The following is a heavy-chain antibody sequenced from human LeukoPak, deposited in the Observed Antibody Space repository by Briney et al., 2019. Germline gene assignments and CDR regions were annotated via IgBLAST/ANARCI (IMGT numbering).Heavy chain of an antibody. CDR3: AREVITMVRGVILAFDI. Sequence: SETLSLTCTVSGYSISSGYYWGWIRQPPGEGLEWIGSIYHSGSTYYNPSLKSRVTISVDTSKNQFSLKLSSVTAADTAVYYCAREVITMVRGVILAFDIWGQGTMVTVSS. D-gene: IGHD3-10*01. J-gene: IGHJ3*02. CDR1: GYSISSGYY. CDR2: IYHSGST. V-gene: IGHV4-38-2*02.